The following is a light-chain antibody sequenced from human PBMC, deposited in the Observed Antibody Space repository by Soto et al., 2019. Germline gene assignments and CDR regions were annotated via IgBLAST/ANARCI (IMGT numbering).Light chain of an antibody. CDR2: DAS. V-gene: IGKV1-13*02. CDR1: QGIDTS. CDR3: QQYHTYLT. J-gene: IGKJ4*01. Sequence: AILLTQSPSSLSASVGDRVTITCRASQGIDTSLAWYQQRPGRAPKLLIYDASTLETGVPSRFSGGGSGTEFTLTITSLQPDDFATYHCQQYHTYLTFGGGTKVDIK.